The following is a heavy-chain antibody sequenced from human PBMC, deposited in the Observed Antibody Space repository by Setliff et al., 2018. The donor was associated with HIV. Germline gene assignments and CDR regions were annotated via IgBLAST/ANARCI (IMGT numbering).Heavy chain of an antibody. CDR1: GGTIINDNYF. CDR2: IYSSGTT. CDR3: TILGPTSLIEATSFDP. D-gene: IGHD1-26*01. Sequence: PAETLSLTCAVSGGTIINDNYFWSWIRQPAGKGLEWVGYIYSSGTTHYNPSISSRVTISGDTSKNQFSLKLSSVTAADPAVYYCTILGPTSLIEATSFDPWGQGILVTVSS. V-gene: IGHV4-61*09. J-gene: IGHJ5*02.